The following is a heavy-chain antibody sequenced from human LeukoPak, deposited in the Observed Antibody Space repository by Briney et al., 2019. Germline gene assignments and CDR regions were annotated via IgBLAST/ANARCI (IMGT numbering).Heavy chain of an antibody. D-gene: IGHD3-10*01. V-gene: IGHV3-73*01. Sequence: GGSLRLSCATSRFTFSGADMHWVRQVSGKGLEWVGRIRSKGNKYATEYAASVKGRFTISRDDSKNTAYMQMNSLKTEDTAVYYCIHYGSGSYSTDYWGQGTQVTVSS. J-gene: IGHJ4*02. CDR3: IHYGSGSYSTDY. CDR2: IRSKGNKYAT. CDR1: RFTFSGAD.